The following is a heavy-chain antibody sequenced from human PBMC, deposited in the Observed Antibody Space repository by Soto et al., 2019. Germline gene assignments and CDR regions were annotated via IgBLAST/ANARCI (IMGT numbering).Heavy chain of an antibody. CDR1: GGSIRSYY. J-gene: IGHJ3*01. CDR2: IYYSGST. Sequence: QVQLQESGPGLVKPSETLSLTCTVSGGSIRSYYWSWIRQPPGKGLEWIGYIYYSGSTNYNPSLKSRVTISVDTSKNPFSLKLSSVTAADTAVYYCARRWGDAFDFWGQGTRVTVSS. V-gene: IGHV4-59*08. D-gene: IGHD3-16*01. CDR3: ARRWGDAFDF.